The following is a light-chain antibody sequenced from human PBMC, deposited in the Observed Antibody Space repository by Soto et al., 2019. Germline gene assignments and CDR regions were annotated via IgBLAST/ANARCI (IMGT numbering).Light chain of an antibody. CDR1: QSVSSSY. V-gene: IGKV3-20*01. CDR3: QQYGSSPTWT. Sequence: EIVLTQSPGTLSLSPGERATLSCRASQSVSSSYLAWYQQTPGQAPRLLIYGVSSRATGTPDRFSGSGSGTDFTLTISRLEPEDFAVYYCQQYGSSPTWTFGQGTKVDIK. CDR2: GVS. J-gene: IGKJ1*01.